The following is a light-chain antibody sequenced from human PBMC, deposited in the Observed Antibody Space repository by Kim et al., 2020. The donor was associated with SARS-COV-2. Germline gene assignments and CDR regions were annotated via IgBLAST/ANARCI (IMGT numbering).Light chain of an antibody. CDR1: SLRNYY. CDR3: NSRDSSGGHQV. J-gene: IGLJ3*02. Sequence: SSELTQDPAVSVALGQTVRITCQGDSLRNYYASWYQQKPGQAPVLVIYGENNRPSGIPDRFSGSISGNTASLTITGAQAEDEADYYCNSRDSSGGHQVFGGGTQLTVL. V-gene: IGLV3-19*01. CDR2: GEN.